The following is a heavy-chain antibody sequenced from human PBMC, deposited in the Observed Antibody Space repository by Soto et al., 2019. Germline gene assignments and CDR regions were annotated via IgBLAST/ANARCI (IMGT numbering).Heavy chain of an antibody. CDR1: GGTFSSYA. Sequence: QVQLVQSGAEVKKPGSSVKVSCKASGGTFSSYAISWVRQAPGQGLEWMGGIIPIFGTANYAQKFQGRVTITADKSTSTAYMELSSLRAEGTAVYYCARDRECTNGVWREGYWFDPWGQGTLVTVSS. J-gene: IGHJ5*02. CDR3: ARDRECTNGVWREGYWFDP. CDR2: IIPIFGTA. D-gene: IGHD2-8*01. V-gene: IGHV1-69*06.